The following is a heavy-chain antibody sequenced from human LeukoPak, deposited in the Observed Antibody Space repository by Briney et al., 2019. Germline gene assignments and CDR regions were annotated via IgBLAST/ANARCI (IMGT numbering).Heavy chain of an antibody. CDR2: ISSSGSTI. CDR1: GFTFSSYE. Sequence: GGSLRLSCAASGFTFSSYEMNWVRQAPGKGPEWVSYISSSGSTIYYADSVKGRFTISRDNAKSSLYLQMNSLRAEDTAVYYCARTKWLEAIDYWGQGTLVTVSS. CDR3: ARTKWLEAIDY. D-gene: IGHD6-19*01. V-gene: IGHV3-48*03. J-gene: IGHJ4*02.